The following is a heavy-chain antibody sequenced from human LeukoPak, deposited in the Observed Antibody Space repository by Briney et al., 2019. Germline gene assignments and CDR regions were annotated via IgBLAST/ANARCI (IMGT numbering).Heavy chain of an antibody. V-gene: IGHV4-4*07. J-gene: IGHJ4*02. D-gene: IGHD6-13*01. CDR3: ARDRQDNSSWGDFDY. CDR2: IYTSGST. CDR1: GGSISGYY. Sequence: SETLSLTCTVSGGSISGYYWSWIRRPAGKGLEWIGRIYTSGSTNYNPSLKSRVTMSVDTSKNQFSLKLRSVTAADTAVYYCARDRQDNSSWGDFDYWGQGTLVTVSS.